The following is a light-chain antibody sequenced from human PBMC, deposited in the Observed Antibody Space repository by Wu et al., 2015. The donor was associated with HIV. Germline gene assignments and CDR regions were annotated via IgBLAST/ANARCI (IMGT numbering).Light chain of an antibody. CDR3: QQRDKWPLT. CDR2: KTS. Sequence: EIVLTQSPATLSLSLGERATLSCWASQSVGNKLAWYQQKPGQAPRLLIYKTSIRATGIPARFSGSGSATDFTLTISGLEPEDFAVYYCQQRDKWPLTFGGGSRVEI. J-gene: IGKJ4*01. V-gene: IGKV3-11*01. CDR1: QSVGNK.